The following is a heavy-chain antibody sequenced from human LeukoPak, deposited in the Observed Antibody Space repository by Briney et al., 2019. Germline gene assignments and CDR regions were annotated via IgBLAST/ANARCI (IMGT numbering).Heavy chain of an antibody. CDR3: ARDRGYCSGGSCYDWFDP. V-gene: IGHV4-30-4*08. CDR1: GGSISSGDYY. CDR2: IYYSGST. D-gene: IGHD2-15*01. J-gene: IGHJ5*02. Sequence: SQTLSLTCTVSGGSISSGDYYWSWIRQPPGKGPEWIGYIYYSGSTYYNPSLKSRVTISVDTSKNQFSLKLSSVTAADTAVYYCARDRGYCSGGSCYDWFDPWGQGTLVTVSS.